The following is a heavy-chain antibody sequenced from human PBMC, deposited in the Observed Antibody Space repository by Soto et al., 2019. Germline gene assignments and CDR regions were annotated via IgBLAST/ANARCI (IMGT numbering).Heavy chain of an antibody. J-gene: IGHJ5*02. Sequence: KPSETLSLTCTVSGGSISSYYWSWIRQPPGKGLEWIGEIPYSGSTNYSPSLKSRVTISVETSKNQFSLKLSSVTAADTAVYFCARDRYCSNTSCYEDWFDPWGQGTLVTVSS. CDR1: GGSISSYY. CDR3: ARDRYCSNTSCYEDWFDP. CDR2: IPYSGST. D-gene: IGHD2-2*01. V-gene: IGHV4-59*01.